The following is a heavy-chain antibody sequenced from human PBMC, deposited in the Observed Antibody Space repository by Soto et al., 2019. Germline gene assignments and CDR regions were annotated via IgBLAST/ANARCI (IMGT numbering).Heavy chain of an antibody. CDR2: INPSGGGT. CDR1: GYTFTSYY. J-gene: IGHJ4*02. Sequence: GASVKVSCKASGYTFTSYYIHWVRQAPGQGLEWMGIINPSGGGTTYAQQFQGRVTMTRDTSISTAYMELSSLRSEDTAVYYCARTLYGDNVDYWGQGTLVTVSS. D-gene: IGHD4-17*01. V-gene: IGHV1-46*01. CDR3: ARTLYGDNVDY.